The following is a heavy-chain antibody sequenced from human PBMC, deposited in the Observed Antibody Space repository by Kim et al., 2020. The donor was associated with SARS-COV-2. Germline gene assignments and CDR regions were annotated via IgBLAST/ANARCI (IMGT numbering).Heavy chain of an antibody. Sequence: CQGRVTMTRDTSTSTVYMELSSLRSEDTAVYYCARVRGDDSSGYYSAFDYWGQGTLVTVSS. CDR3: ARVRGDDSSGYYSAFDY. J-gene: IGHJ4*02. V-gene: IGHV1-46*01. D-gene: IGHD3-22*01.